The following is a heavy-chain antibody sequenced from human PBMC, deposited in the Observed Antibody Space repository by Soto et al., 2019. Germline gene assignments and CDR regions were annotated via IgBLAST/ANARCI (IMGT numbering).Heavy chain of an antibody. Sequence: GCSPRLCCASCGYTVRIYYMSGIRQAPGKGLEWVSYISSSSSYTNYADSVKGRFTISRDNAKNSLYLQMNSLRAEDTAVYYCERGYYNSSGYTVFDYWGQGTLVTVSS. CDR1: GYTVRIYY. CDR2: ISSSSSYT. V-gene: IGHV3-11*06. J-gene: IGHJ4*02. CDR3: ERGYYNSSGYTVFDY. D-gene: IGHD3-22*01.